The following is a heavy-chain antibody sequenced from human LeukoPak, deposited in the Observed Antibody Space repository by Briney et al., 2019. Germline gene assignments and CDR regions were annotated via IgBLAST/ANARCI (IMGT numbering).Heavy chain of an antibody. J-gene: IGHJ5*02. V-gene: IGHV4-39*07. CDR2: IYHSGST. Sequence: SETLSLTCTVSGGSISSSSYYWGWIRQPPGKGLEWIGSIYHSGSTYYNPSLKSRVTISVDTSKNQFSLKLSSVTAADTAVYYCARASLIPYNWFDPWGQGTLVTVSS. CDR1: GGSISSSSYY. D-gene: IGHD2-21*01. CDR3: ARASLIPYNWFDP.